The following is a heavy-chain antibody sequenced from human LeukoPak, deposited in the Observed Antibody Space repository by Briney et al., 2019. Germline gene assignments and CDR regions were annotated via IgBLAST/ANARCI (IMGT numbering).Heavy chain of an antibody. CDR1: GGSFSGYY. V-gene: IGHV4-34*01. CDR3: AREYGSGSYYPDY. Sequence: PSETLSLTCAVYGGSFSGYYWSWIRQPPGKGLEWIGEINHSGSTNYNPSLKSRVTISVDTSKNQFSLKLSSVTAADTAVYYCAREYGSGSYYPDYCGQGTLVTVSS. J-gene: IGHJ4*02. CDR2: INHSGST. D-gene: IGHD3-10*01.